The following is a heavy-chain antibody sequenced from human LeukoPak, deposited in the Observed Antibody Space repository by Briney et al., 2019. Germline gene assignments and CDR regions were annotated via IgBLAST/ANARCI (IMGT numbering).Heavy chain of an antibody. Sequence: PSETLSLTCIVSGGSISSTTYYWGWIRQPPGKRLEWIGSIYYSGNTYYNPSLKSRVTISVDTSKNQFSLKLSSVTAADTAVYYCVRGATGDFDYWGQGTLVTVSS. J-gene: IGHJ4*02. D-gene: IGHD1-26*01. CDR1: GGSISSTTYY. V-gene: IGHV4-39*07. CDR3: VRGATGDFDY. CDR2: IYYSGNT.